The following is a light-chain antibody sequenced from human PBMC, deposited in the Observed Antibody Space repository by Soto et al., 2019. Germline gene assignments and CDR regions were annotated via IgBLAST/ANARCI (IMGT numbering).Light chain of an antibody. CDR3: QQLNSYPHT. CDR1: QGISSY. Sequence: DIQLTQSPSFLSASVGDRVTITCRASQGISSYLAWYQQKPGKAPKLLIYTASTLQSGVPARFSGSGSGTEFTLTISSLQPEDFATYYCQQLNSYPHTFGGVTNVEIK. CDR2: TAS. J-gene: IGKJ4*01. V-gene: IGKV1-9*01.